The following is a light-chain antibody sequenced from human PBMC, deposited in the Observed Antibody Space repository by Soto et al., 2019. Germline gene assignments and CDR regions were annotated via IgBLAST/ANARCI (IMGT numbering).Light chain of an antibody. J-gene: IGKJ1*01. CDR1: QSVSSSS. V-gene: IGKV3-20*01. CDR2: DAS. CDR3: QQYGSSPQT. Sequence: EIVLTQSPGTLSLSPGERAALSCRASQSVSSSSLAWYQQKPGQAPRLLVYDASSRATGVPDRFSGSGSGTDFTLIISSLRPEDFALYFCQQYGSSPQTFGQGTKVESK.